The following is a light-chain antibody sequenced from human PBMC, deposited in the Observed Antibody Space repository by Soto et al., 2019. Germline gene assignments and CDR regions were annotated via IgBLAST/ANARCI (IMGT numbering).Light chain of an antibody. CDR1: QSVTSSY. J-gene: IGKJ4*01. CDR2: GAS. Sequence: EIGLTQSPGTLSLSPGERATLSCRASQSVTSSYLAWYQQKPGQAPRLLIYGASSRATGIPDRFSGSGSRTNFTLTISRLEPEDFAVYYCQQYGNSPLTFGGGTKVEIK. V-gene: IGKV3-20*01. CDR3: QQYGNSPLT.